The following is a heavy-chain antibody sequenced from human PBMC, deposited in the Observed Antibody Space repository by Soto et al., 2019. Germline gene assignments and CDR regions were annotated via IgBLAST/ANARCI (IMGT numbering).Heavy chain of an antibody. D-gene: IGHD5-12*01. J-gene: IGHJ6*02. Sequence: GGSLRLSCAASGFSFSAHGMHWVRQAPGKGLEWVAVISYDGINKDYADSAEGRLTISRDNSKNTLYLQLDSLRIDDAGIYYCAKDGGGGYQPPNYYYYGLDVWGQGTTVTVSS. CDR3: AKDGGGGYQPPNYYYYGLDV. CDR1: GFSFSAHG. V-gene: IGHV3-30*18. CDR2: ISYDGINK.